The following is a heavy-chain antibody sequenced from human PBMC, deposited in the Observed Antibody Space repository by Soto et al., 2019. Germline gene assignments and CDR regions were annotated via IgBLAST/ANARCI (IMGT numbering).Heavy chain of an antibody. CDR2: IRYDGSSE. CDR3: ARTYSSGWSFDY. V-gene: IGHV3-30*02. D-gene: IGHD6-13*01. Sequence: LRIGSAALGYVCRYCGLPCVRQAPGKGLEWVAVIRYDGSSEYYADSVKGRFTISRDNSKNTLYLQMNSLRAEDTAVYYSARTYSSGWSFDYWGQRTLVTVSS. J-gene: IGHJ4*02. CDR1: GYVCRYCG.